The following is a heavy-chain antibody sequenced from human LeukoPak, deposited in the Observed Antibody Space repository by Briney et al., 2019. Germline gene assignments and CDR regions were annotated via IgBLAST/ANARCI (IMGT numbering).Heavy chain of an antibody. CDR1: GFTFSDYY. J-gene: IGHJ4*02. CDR2: ISGGASSI. V-gene: IGHV3-11*01. CDR3: ARVGHRWQGDY. D-gene: IGHD4-23*01. Sequence: PGGSLTLSCVASGFTFSDYYMSWIRQAPGKGLECVSYISGGASSIDYADSVKGRFTLSRDNAKNSLFLQMSSLRAEDTAVYYCARVGHRWQGDYWGQGTLVTVSS.